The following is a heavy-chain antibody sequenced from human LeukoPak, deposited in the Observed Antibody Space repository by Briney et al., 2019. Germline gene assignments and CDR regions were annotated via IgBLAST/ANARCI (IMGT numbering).Heavy chain of an antibody. Sequence: SETLSLTCTVSGGSISSSSYYWGWIRQPPGKGLEWIGYIYYSGSTNYNPSLKSRVTISVDTSKNQFSLKLSSVTAADTVVYYCARVWDYYDSSGYYRRGDAFDIWGQGTMVTVSS. CDR3: ARVWDYYDSSGYYRRGDAFDI. CDR2: IYYSGST. D-gene: IGHD3-22*01. CDR1: GGSISSSSYY. J-gene: IGHJ3*02. V-gene: IGHV4-61*05.